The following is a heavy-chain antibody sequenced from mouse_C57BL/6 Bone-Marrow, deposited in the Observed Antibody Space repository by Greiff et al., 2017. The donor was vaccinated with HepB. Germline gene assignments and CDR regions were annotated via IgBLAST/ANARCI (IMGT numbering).Heavy chain of an antibody. J-gene: IGHJ4*01. V-gene: IGHV2-5*01. CDR2: IWRGGST. D-gene: IGHD2-1*01. Sequence: QVQLQQSGPGLVQPSQSLSITCTVSGFSLTSYGVHWVRQSPGKGLEWLGVIWRGGSTDYNAAFMSRLSITKDNSKSQVFFKMNSLQADDTAIYYCAKILYYGNYRGDAMDYWGQGTSVTVSS. CDR1: GFSLTSYG. CDR3: AKILYYGNYRGDAMDY.